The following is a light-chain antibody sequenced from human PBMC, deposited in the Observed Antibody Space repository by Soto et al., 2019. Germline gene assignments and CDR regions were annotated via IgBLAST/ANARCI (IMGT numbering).Light chain of an antibody. J-gene: IGLJ1*01. CDR2: DNN. Sequence: QSVLTQPPSLSAAPGQKGTISCSGSSSNIGNNYVSWYQQLPGTAPKLLIYDNNKRPSGIPDRFSGSKSGTSATLGITGLQTGDEADYYCGTWDSSLSAVFGTGTKVTVL. V-gene: IGLV1-51*01. CDR1: SSNIGNNY. CDR3: GTWDSSLSAV.